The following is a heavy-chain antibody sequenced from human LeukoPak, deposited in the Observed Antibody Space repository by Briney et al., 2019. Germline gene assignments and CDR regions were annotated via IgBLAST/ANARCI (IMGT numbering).Heavy chain of an antibody. Sequence: GGSLRLSCAASGFTFSSYAMYWVRQAPGMGLEWVSIISDSGGSTQYADSVNGRFTVSRDNSRNTLFLQMNNLRAEDTALYFCASAREYCGSAECYEYFQHWGQGTLVIVSS. D-gene: IGHD2-21*01. V-gene: IGHV3-23*01. CDR1: GFTFSSYA. CDR3: ASAREYCGSAECYEYFQH. J-gene: IGHJ1*01. CDR2: ISDSGGST.